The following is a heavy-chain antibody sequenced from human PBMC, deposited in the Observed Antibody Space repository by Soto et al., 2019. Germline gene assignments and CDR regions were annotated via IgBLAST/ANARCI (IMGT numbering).Heavy chain of an antibody. V-gene: IGHV4-61*01. Sequence: PSETLSLTCTVSGGSVSSGSYYWSWIRQPPGKGLECIGYIYYSGSTNYNTSLKSRVTISVDTSKNQFSLKLSSVTAADTAVYYCARVSSSWGLVNYFDYWGQGTLVTVSS. CDR1: GGSVSSGSYY. CDR2: IYYSGST. CDR3: ARVSSSWGLVNYFDY. J-gene: IGHJ4*02. D-gene: IGHD6-13*01.